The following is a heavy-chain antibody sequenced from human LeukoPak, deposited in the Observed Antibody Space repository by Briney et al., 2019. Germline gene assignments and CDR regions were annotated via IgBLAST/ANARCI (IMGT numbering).Heavy chain of an antibody. D-gene: IGHD3-22*01. J-gene: IGHJ6*03. CDR1: GGSISSYY. Sequence: PSETLSLTCTVSGGSISSYYWSWIRQPAGKGLEWIGRIYTSGSTNYNPSLKSRVTMSVDTSKNQFSLKLSSVTAADTAVYYCARMYYYDSSGYYYGHYYYYMDVRGKGTTVTVSS. CDR2: IYTSGST. CDR3: ARMYYYDSSGYYYGHYYYYMDV. V-gene: IGHV4-4*07.